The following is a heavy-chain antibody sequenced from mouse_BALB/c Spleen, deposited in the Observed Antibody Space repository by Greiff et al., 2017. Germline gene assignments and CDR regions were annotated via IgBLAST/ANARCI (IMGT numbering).Heavy chain of an antibody. CDR3: ARVRDYVLDY. CDR1: GFTFSSYA. V-gene: IGHV5-6-5*01. J-gene: IGHJ2*01. D-gene: IGHD2-4*01. Sequence: EVKLMESGGGLVKPGGSLKLSCAASGFTFSSYAMSWVRQTPEKRLEWVASISSGGSTYYPDSVKGRFTISRDNARNILYLQMSSLRSEDTAMYYCARVRDYVLDYWGQGTTLTVSS. CDR2: ISSGGST.